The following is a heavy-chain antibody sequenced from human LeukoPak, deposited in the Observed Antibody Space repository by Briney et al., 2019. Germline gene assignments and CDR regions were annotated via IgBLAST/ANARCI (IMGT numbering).Heavy chain of an antibody. V-gene: IGHV4-59*01. CDR1: GGSISSYY. CDR3: ARSNYHAFDI. J-gene: IGHJ3*02. Sequence: SETLSLTCTVSGGSISSYYWSWIRQPPGKGLEWIGYIYYSGSTNYNPSLKSRVTISVDTSKNQFTLKLSSVTAADTAVYYCARSNYHAFDIWGQGTMVTVSS. D-gene: IGHD4-11*01. CDR2: IYYSGST.